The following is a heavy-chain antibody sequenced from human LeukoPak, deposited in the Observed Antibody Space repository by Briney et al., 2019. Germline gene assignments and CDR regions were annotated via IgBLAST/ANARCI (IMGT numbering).Heavy chain of an antibody. CDR3: AREEAPEEGDDAFDF. CDR1: GFTFSTYW. CDR2: INSDGSGI. V-gene: IGHV3-74*03. D-gene: IGHD3-16*01. J-gene: IGHJ3*01. Sequence: GGSLRLSCAASGFTFSTYWMHWVRQAPGKGLGWVSRINSDGSGITYADSVKGRFSISRDNARNRLYLQMNSLRVEDTAVYYCAREEAPEEGDDAFDFWGQGTIVTVSS.